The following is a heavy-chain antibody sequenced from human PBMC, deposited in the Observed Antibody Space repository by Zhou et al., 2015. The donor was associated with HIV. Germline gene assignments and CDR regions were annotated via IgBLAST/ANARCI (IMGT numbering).Heavy chain of an antibody. V-gene: IGHV1-69*01. D-gene: IGHD2-2*01. CDR2: IIPIFGTA. Sequence: QVQLVQSGAEVKKPGSSVKVSCKASGGTFSSYAISWVRQAPGQGLEWMGGIIPIFGTANYAQKFQGRVTITADESTSTAYMELSSLRSEDTAVYYCARGYHHDIVVVPAARTQGETYYYYYMDVWGKGTTVTVSS. CDR1: GGTFSSYA. J-gene: IGHJ6*03. CDR3: ARGYHHDIVVVPAARTQGETYYYYYMDV.